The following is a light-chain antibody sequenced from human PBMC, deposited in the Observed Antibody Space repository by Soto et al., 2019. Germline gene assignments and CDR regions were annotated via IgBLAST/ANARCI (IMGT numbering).Light chain of an antibody. CDR3: QQRGSWPPALT. CDR2: GAS. V-gene: IGKV3-11*01. Sequence: EIVLSQSPGILSLSPGERATLSCRASQSVSNNYLAWYQQKPGQAPRLLIYGASNRATGTPARFSGSGSGTDFTLTISSLEPEDFAVYYCQQRGSWPPALTFGGGTKVDIK. J-gene: IGKJ4*01. CDR1: QSVSNNY.